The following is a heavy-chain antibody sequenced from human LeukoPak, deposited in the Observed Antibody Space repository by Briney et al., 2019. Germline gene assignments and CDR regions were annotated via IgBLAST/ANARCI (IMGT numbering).Heavy chain of an antibody. CDR2: ISGDGGST. J-gene: IGHJ4*02. CDR3: AKDIGRFLEWLSLDY. Sequence: GGSLRLSCAASGFTFDDYAMHWVRQAPGKGLEWVSLISGDGGSTYYADSVKGRFTISRDNSRNSLYLQMNSLRTEDTALYYCAKDIGRFLEWLSLDYWGQGTLVTVSS. CDR1: GFTFDDYA. D-gene: IGHD3-3*01. V-gene: IGHV3-43*02.